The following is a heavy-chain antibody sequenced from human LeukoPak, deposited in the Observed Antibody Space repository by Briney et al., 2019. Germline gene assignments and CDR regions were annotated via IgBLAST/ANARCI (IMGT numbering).Heavy chain of an antibody. Sequence: ASVKVSCKATGGTFSSYAISWVRQATGQRPEWMGWMSPNSGDTGYAQKFQDRVTMTRNTSISTAYMELSSLRSDDTAVYCCARGPPNWGYDYWGPGTLVTVSS. CDR2: MSPNSGDT. D-gene: IGHD7-27*01. V-gene: IGHV1-8*02. J-gene: IGHJ4*02. CDR3: ARGPPNWGYDY. CDR1: GGTFSSYA.